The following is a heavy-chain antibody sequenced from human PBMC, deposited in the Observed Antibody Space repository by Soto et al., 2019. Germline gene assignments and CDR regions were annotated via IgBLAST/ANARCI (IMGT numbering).Heavy chain of an antibody. CDR3: EKGGGRDYTLGNYFDY. CDR2: ISGSGGST. J-gene: IGHJ4*02. D-gene: IGHD3-16*01. V-gene: IGHV3-23*01. CDR1: GFTLRSYA. Sequence: EVQLSESGGGLVQPGGSLRLSCAASGFTLRSYAMSWVRQAPGKGLEWVSGISGSGGSTDYADSVKGRFIISRDNPKNTLYLQMSSQIAEDTAVYYCEKGGGRDYTLGNYFDYWGQGTLVTVSS.